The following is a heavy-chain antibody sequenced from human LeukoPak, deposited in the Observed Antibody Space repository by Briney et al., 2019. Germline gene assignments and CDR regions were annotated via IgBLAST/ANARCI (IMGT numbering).Heavy chain of an antibody. Sequence: GGSLRLSCAASGFTFSSYSMNWVRQTPGKGLEWVSSISSSSSYIYYADSVKGRFTISRDNAKNSLYLQMNSLRAEDTAVYYCARDQVEMATIPFDYWGQGTLSPSPQ. D-gene: IGHD5-24*01. J-gene: IGHJ4*02. CDR2: ISSSSSYI. V-gene: IGHV3-21*01. CDR1: GFTFSSYS. CDR3: ARDQVEMATIPFDY.